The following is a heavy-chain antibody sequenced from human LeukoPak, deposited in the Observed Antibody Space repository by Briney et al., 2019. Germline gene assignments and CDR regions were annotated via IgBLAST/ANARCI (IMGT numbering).Heavy chain of an antibody. V-gene: IGHV5-51*01. CDR1: GYSFTSYW. D-gene: IGHD3-10*01. Sequence: GESLKISCKGSGYSFTSYWIGWVRQMPGKGLEWVGIIQPGDSDARYSPSFQGQVTISADKSLNTAYLQWSSLRASDTAMFYCARRVSPGRNYYGSSTFDFWGQGTLVTVSS. J-gene: IGHJ4*02. CDR3: ARRVSPGRNYYGSSTFDF. CDR2: IQPGDSDA.